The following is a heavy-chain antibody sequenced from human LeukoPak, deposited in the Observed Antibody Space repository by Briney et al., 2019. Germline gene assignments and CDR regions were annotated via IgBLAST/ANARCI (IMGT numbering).Heavy chain of an antibody. Sequence: GGSLRLSCAASGFTFSSYGMHWVRQAPGKGLEWVAVISYDGSNKYYADSVKGRFTISRDNSKNTLYLQMNSLRAKDTAVYYCAKGFLEWLWDSMDVWGQGTTVTVSS. J-gene: IGHJ6*02. CDR1: GFTFSSYG. D-gene: IGHD3-3*01. CDR3: AKGFLEWLWDSMDV. V-gene: IGHV3-30*18. CDR2: ISYDGSNK.